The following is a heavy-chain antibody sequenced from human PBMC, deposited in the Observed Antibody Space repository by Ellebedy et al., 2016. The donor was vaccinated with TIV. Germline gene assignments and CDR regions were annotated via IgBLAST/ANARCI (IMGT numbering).Heavy chain of an antibody. D-gene: IGHD3-9*01. CDR3: ARDKGGRYFDWLVDY. CDR2: IYYSGST. Sequence: SETLSLTXTVSGGSISSSSYYWGWIRQPPGKGLEWIGSIYYSGSTYYNPSLKSRVTISVDTSKNQFSLKLSSVTAADTAVYYCARDKGGRYFDWLVDYWGQGTLVTVSS. J-gene: IGHJ4*02. V-gene: IGHV4-39*07. CDR1: GGSISSSSYY.